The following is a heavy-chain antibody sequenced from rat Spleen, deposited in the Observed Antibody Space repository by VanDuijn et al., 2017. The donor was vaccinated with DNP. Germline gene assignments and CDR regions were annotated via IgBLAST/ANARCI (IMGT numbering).Heavy chain of an antibody. D-gene: IGHD1-11*01. CDR1: GFSLTSYG. CDR2: IWGDGST. J-gene: IGHJ2*01. V-gene: IGHV2-77*01. Sequence: QVQMKETGPGLVQTTQTLAVTCTVSGFSLTSYGIHWIRQAPVKGLDWMGIIWGDGSTNYNSALKSRLSISRDTSKSPVFLAMNSLQADDTAVYFCAEMTTGMGYWGQGVMVTVAS. CDR3: AEMTTGMGY.